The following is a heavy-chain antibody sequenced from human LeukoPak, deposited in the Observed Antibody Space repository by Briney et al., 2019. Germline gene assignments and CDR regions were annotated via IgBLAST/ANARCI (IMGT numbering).Heavy chain of an antibody. CDR1: GFTFRSYS. CDR3: TRDPGYSGYDRGNWFDP. CDR2: ISSSSNIL. Sequence: PGGSLRLSFAASGFTFRSYSMNWVRQAPGKGLEWVSHISSSSNILYYVDSVKGRFTISRDNAKNLLYLQMNSLRVEDTAVYYCTRDPGYSGYDRGNWFDPWGQGTLVTVSS. J-gene: IGHJ5*02. V-gene: IGHV3-48*01. D-gene: IGHD5-12*01.